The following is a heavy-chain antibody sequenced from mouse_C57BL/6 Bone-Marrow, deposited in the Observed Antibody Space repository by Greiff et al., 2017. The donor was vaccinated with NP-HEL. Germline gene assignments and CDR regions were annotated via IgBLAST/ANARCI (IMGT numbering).Heavy chain of an antibody. V-gene: IGHV14-4*01. CDR1: GFNIKDDY. D-gene: IGHD1-1*01. CDR3: TTLNSYGSYWYFDV. Sequence: VQLQQSGAELVRPGASVKLSCTASGFNIKDDYMHWVKQRPEQGLEWIGWIDPENGDTEYASKFQGKATITADTSSNTAYMQLSSLTSEDTAVYYCTTLNSYGSYWYFDVWGTGTTVTVAS. J-gene: IGHJ1*03. CDR2: IDPENGDT.